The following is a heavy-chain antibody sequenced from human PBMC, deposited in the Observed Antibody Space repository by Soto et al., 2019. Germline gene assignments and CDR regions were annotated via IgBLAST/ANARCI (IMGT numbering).Heavy chain of an antibody. CDR3: AKGAVTSSLYYFDY. CDR2: ISYDGSEK. CDR1: GFTFSSYG. J-gene: IGHJ4*02. V-gene: IGHV3-30*18. Sequence: QVQLVESGGGVVQPGRSLRLSCAASGFTFSSYGMHWVRQAPGKGLEWVAIISYDGSEKYYACSVKGRFTISRDNSKNTLYLQMNSLRAEDTAVYYCAKGAVTSSLYYFDYWGQGTLVTVSS. D-gene: IGHD4-17*01.